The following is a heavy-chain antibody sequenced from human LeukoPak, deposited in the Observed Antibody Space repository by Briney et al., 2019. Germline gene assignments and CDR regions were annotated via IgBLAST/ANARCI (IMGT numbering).Heavy chain of an antibody. J-gene: IGHJ5*02. CDR3: ARGEDSTGRSLTDP. CDR2: INPNSGGT. D-gene: IGHD3-22*01. Sequence: ASVKVSCKACGCTITGYHMYWVGQTPGQGLEWMGWINPNSGGTNYAQKFQGRVTMTRDTSISTAYLELSRLRSDATAGYYCARGEDSTGRSLTDPWGQGTLVTVSS. V-gene: IGHV1-2*02. CDR1: GCTITGYH.